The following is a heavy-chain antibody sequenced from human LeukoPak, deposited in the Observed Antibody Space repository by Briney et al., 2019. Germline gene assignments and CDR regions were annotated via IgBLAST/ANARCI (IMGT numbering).Heavy chain of an antibody. CDR3: ARDYYGDYHYYYYYYYMDV. CDR2: ISSSGSTI. J-gene: IGHJ6*03. V-gene: IGHV3-48*03. D-gene: IGHD4-17*01. Sequence: PGGSLRLSCAASGFTFSSYEMNWVRQAPGKGLEWVSYISSSGSTIYYADSVKGRFTISRDNAKNSLYLQMNSLRAEDTAVYYCARDYYGDYHYYYYYYYMDVWGKGTTVTVSS. CDR1: GFTFSSYE.